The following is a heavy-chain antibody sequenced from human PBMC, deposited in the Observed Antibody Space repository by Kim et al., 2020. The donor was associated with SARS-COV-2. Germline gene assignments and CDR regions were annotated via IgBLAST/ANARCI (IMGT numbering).Heavy chain of an antibody. D-gene: IGHD6-13*01. Sequence: GGSLRLSCAASGFTVSSNYMSWVRQAPGKGLEWVSVIYSGGSTYYADSVKGRFTISRHNSKNTLYLQMNSLRAEDTAVYYCARVGAAAAFYYYYGMDVWGQGTTVTVSS. CDR3: ARVGAAAAFYYYYGMDV. V-gene: IGHV3-53*04. J-gene: IGHJ6*02. CDR1: GFTVSSNY. CDR2: IYSGGST.